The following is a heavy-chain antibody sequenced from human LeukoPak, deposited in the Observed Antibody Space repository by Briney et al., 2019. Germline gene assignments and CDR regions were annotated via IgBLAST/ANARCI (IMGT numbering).Heavy chain of an antibody. CDR3: AREGEDYDILTGSFDY. J-gene: IGHJ4*02. Sequence: SETLSLTCTVSGGSISSYYWSWIRQPAGKGLEWIGRIYTSGSTNYNPSLKSRVTMSVDTSKNQFSLKLSSVTAADTAVYYCAREGEDYDILTGSFDYWGQGTLVTVSS. CDR2: IYTSGST. D-gene: IGHD3-9*01. CDR1: GGSISSYY. V-gene: IGHV4-4*07.